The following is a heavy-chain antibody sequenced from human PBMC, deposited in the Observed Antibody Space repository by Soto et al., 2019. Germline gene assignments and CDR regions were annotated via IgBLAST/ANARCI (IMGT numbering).Heavy chain of an antibody. CDR1: GFTFSSYG. D-gene: IGHD6-13*01. J-gene: IGHJ4*02. CDR3: ARVPLYSSSWYYFDY. V-gene: IGHV3-33*01. CDR2: IWYDGSNK. Sequence: QVQLVESGGGVVQPGRSLRLSCAASGFTFSSYGMHWVRQAPGKGLEWVAVIWYDGSNKYYADSVKGRFTISRDNSKNTLYLQMNSLRAEDTAVYYCARVPLYSSSWYYFDYWGQGTLVTVSS.